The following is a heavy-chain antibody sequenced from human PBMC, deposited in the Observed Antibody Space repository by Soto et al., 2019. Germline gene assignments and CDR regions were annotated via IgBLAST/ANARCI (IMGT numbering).Heavy chain of an antibody. CDR1: GGSISSSSYY. D-gene: IGHD5-18*01. Sequence: PSETLSLTCTVSGGSISSSSYYWGWIRQPPGKGLEWIGIIYYSGSTYYNPSLKSRVTISVDTSKNQFSLKLSSVTAADTAVYYCARHGFTAMGPLYYYYYGMDVWGQGTTVT. V-gene: IGHV4-39*01. CDR3: ARHGFTAMGPLYYYYYGMDV. J-gene: IGHJ6*02. CDR2: IYYSGST.